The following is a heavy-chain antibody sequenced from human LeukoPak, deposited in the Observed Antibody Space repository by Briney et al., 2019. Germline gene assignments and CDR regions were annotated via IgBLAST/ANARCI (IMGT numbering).Heavy chain of an antibody. CDR2: IYYSGST. V-gene: IGHV4-39*01. CDR1: GGSISSSSYY. Sequence: SETLSLTCTVSGGSISSSSYYWGWIRQPPGKGLEWIGSIYYSGSTYYNPSLKSRVTISVDTSKNQFSLKLSSVTAADTAVYYCARLDYDILTGPPNGHFDYWGQGTLVTVSS. J-gene: IGHJ4*02. CDR3: ARLDYDILTGPPNGHFDY. D-gene: IGHD3-9*01.